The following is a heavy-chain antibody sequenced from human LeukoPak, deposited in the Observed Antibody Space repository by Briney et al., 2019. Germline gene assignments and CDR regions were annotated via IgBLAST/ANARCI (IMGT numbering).Heavy chain of an antibody. V-gene: IGHV1-18*04. Sequence: ASVKVSCKASGYTFTGYYMHWVRQAPGQGLEWMGWISAYNGNTNYAQKLQGRVTMTTDTSTSTAYMELRSLRSDDTAVYYCARDRDNYYGSGVDYWGQGTLVTVSS. CDR2: ISAYNGNT. D-gene: IGHD3-10*01. J-gene: IGHJ4*02. CDR3: ARDRDNYYGSGVDY. CDR1: GYTFTGYY.